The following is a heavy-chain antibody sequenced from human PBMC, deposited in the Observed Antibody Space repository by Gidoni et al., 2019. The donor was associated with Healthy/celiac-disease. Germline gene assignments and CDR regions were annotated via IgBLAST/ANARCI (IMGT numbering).Heavy chain of an antibody. CDR3: ARDDPSYYYYGMDV. Sequence: EVQLVESGGGLVQPGGSLRLSCAASGFTFSSYSMNWVRQAPGKGLELVSYISSSSSTIYYADSVKGRFTISRDNAKNSLYLQMNSLRDEDTAVYYCARDDPSYYYYGMDVWGQGTTVTVSS. V-gene: IGHV3-48*02. CDR2: ISSSSSTI. J-gene: IGHJ6*02. CDR1: GFTFSSYS.